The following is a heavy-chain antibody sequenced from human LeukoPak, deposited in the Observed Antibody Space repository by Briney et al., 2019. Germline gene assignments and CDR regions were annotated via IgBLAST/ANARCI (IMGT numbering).Heavy chain of an antibody. J-gene: IGHJ6*03. V-gene: IGHV3-30*01. CDR1: GFTFSSYA. CDR2: ISYDGSNK. D-gene: IGHD2-2*02. CDR3: ARDGVPAAIPHYYYMDV. Sequence: GGSLRLSCAASGFTFSSYAMHWVRQAPGKGLEWVAVISYDGSNKYYADSVKGRFTISRDNSKNTLYLQMNSLRAEDTAVYYCARDGVPAAIPHYYYMDVWGKGTTVTVSS.